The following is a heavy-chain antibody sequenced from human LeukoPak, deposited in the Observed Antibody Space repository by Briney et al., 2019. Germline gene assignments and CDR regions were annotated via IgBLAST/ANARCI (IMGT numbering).Heavy chain of an antibody. V-gene: IGHV4-39*01. CDR2: IYYSGST. Sequence: PSETLSLTCTVSGGSISSSSYYWGWIRQPPGKGLEWIGSIYYSGSTYYNPSLKSRVTISVDTSKNQFSLKLSSVTAADTAVYYCARQPDYYDSSGYYPATEFDYWGQGTLVTVSS. D-gene: IGHD3-22*01. CDR1: GGSISSSSYY. J-gene: IGHJ4*02. CDR3: ARQPDYYDSSGYYPATEFDY.